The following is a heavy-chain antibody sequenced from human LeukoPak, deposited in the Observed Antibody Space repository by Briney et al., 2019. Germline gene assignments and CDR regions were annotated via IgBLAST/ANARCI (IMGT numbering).Heavy chain of an antibody. J-gene: IGHJ3*02. CDR3: ARDGKQLWIPFDI. Sequence: PGGSLRLSCAASGFTFSSYSMNWVRQAPGKGLEWVSYISSSSSTIYYADSVKGRFTISRDNAKNSLYLQMSSLRAEDTAVYYCARDGKQLWIPFDIWGQGTMVTVSS. CDR2: ISSSSSTI. V-gene: IGHV3-48*01. D-gene: IGHD5-18*01. CDR1: GFTFSSYS.